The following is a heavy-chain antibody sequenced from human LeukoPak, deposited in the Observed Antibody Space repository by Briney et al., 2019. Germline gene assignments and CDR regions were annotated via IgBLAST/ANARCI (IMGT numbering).Heavy chain of an antibody. CDR1: GGSISSYY. J-gene: IGHJ4*02. CDR3: ARSGYYGSGSWVFDY. CDR2: IYYSGST. V-gene: IGHV4-59*01. D-gene: IGHD3-10*01. Sequence: SETLSLTCTVSGGSISSYYWSWIRQPPGRGLEWTGYIYYSGSTNYNPSLKSRVTISVDTSKNQFSLKLSSVTAADTAVYHCARSGYYGSGSWVFDYWGQGTLVTVSS.